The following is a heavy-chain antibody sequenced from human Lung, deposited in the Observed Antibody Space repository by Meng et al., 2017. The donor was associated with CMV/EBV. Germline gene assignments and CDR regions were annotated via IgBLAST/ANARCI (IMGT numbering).Heavy chain of an antibody. D-gene: IGHD3/OR15-3a*01. CDR3: AKGSAADWDYYFDS. Sequence: GESLKISCAASGFTFDDYTMHWVRQAPGKGLEWVSLISWDGGSTYYADSVKGRFTISRDNSKNSLYVQMNSLRTEDNAFYYCAKGSAADWDYYFDSWGQGXLVTVSS. CDR1: GFTFDDYT. CDR2: ISWDGGST. J-gene: IGHJ4*02. V-gene: IGHV3-43*01.